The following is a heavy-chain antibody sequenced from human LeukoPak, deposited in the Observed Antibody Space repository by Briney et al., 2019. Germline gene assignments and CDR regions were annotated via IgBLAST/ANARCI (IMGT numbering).Heavy chain of an antibody. Sequence: ASVKVSCKAPGYTFTSYDLNWVRQATGQGPEWIGWMNPNSGNTGYAQKFQGRVTVTRDTSTSTVHMELSGLRSEDTAVYYCARDQEGFDYWGQGTLVTVSS. CDR3: ARDQEGFDY. V-gene: IGHV1-8*01. CDR1: GYTFTSYD. CDR2: MNPNSGNT. J-gene: IGHJ4*02.